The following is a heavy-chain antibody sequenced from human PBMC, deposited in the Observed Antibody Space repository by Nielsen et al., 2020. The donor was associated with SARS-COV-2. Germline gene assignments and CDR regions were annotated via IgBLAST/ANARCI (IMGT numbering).Heavy chain of an antibody. CDR1: GESFGGYY. V-gene: IGHV4-34*01. CDR2: IKHGGRT. Sequence: SETLSLTCAVYGESFGGYYWAWIRQSPGRGLEWIGEIKHGGRTNYNPSLKSRVSTSIDTSKNQFSLNLSSVTAADTAVYYCASGRHGLPYFGGGTYYMHVWGKGTTVTVSS. D-gene: IGHD3-9*01. J-gene: IGHJ6*03. CDR3: ASGRHGLPYFGGGTYYMHV.